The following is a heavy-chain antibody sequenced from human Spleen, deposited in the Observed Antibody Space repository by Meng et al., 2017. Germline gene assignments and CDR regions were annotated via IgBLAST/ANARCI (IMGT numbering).Heavy chain of an antibody. D-gene: IGHD6-19*01. V-gene: IGHV3-23*01. CDR3: AKGAIAVAGSEFDY. CDR1: GFTFSSYA. Sequence: ETLSLTCAASGFTFSSYAMSWVRQAPGKGLEWVSAISGSGGSTYYADSVKGRFTISRDNAKNSLYLQMNSLRPEDTALYYCAKGAIAVAGSEFDYWGQGTVVTVSS. J-gene: IGHJ4*02. CDR2: ISGSGGST.